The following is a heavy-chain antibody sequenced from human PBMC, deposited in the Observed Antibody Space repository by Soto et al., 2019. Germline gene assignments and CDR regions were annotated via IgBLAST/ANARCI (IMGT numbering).Heavy chain of an antibody. V-gene: IGHV3-30*04. CDR2: ISDDGSKK. J-gene: IGHJ4*02. Sequence: QVQLVESGGGVVQPGRSLRLSCEASGFIFSRYAMHWVRLTPGKGLEWLAIISDDGSKKYYADSVKGRVIISRDNSKNTLFLQVSSLRGEDTAVYYCAPHDFDYWGQGTLVTVSS. CDR1: GFIFSRYA. CDR3: APHDFDY.